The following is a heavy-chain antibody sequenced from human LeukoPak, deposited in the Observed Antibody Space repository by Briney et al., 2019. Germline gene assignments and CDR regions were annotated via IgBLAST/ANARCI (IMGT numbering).Heavy chain of an antibody. CDR2: IYYSGST. J-gene: IGHJ4*02. D-gene: IGHD6-13*01. V-gene: IGHV4-39*07. CDR3: ARAAAPTYFFDY. CDR1: GASISRSSYY. Sequence: PSETLSLTCTVSGASISRSSYYWGWIRQPPGKGLEWIGSIYYSGSTYYNPSLKSRITILLDMSKNQFSLKLSSVTAADTAVFYCARAAAPTYFFDYWGQGTLATVSS.